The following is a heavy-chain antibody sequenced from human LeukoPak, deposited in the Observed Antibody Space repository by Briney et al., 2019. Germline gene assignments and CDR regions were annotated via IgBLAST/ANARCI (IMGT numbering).Heavy chain of an antibody. V-gene: IGHV3-30*03. Sequence: GGSLRLSCAASGFTFSSYGMHWVRQAPGKGLEWVAAISHDGTNIHYAESVKGRFTISRDNSKNMLYLQMNSLRAEDTALYYCAETGPTDFRGQGTLVTVSS. CDR1: GFTFSSYG. CDR2: ISHDGTNI. J-gene: IGHJ4*02. D-gene: IGHD3-9*01. CDR3: AETGPTDF.